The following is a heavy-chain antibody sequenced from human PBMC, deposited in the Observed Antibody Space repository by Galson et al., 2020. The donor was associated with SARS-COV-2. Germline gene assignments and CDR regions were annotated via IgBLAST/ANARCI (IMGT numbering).Heavy chain of an antibody. Sequence: SETLSLTCTVSGGSISSYYWSWIRQPAGKGLEWIGRIYTSGSTNYNPSLTSRVTMSVDTSKNQFSLKLSSVTAADTAVYYGARDPLELCGGGSCYFYYYGMDVWGQGTTVTVSS. J-gene: IGHJ6*02. CDR1: GGSISSYY. CDR3: ARDPLELCGGGSCYFYYYGMDV. D-gene: IGHD2-15*01. V-gene: IGHV4-4*07. CDR2: IYTSGST.